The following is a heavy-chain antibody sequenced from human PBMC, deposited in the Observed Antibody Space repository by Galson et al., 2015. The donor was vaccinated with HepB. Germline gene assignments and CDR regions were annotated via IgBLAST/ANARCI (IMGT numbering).Heavy chain of an antibody. J-gene: IGHJ6*02. V-gene: IGHV5-51*01. CDR3: ASLGNEDYHYDGMDV. CDR1: GYSFTSHW. Sequence: QSGAEVKKPGESLKISCKGSGYSFTSHWIGWVRQMPGKGLECMGIIYPGDSEIRYSPSFQGQVTISADKSISTAYLHWTSLKASDTAMYYCASLGNEDYHYDGMDVWGQGALVAVSS. CDR2: IYPGDSEI. D-gene: IGHD7-27*01.